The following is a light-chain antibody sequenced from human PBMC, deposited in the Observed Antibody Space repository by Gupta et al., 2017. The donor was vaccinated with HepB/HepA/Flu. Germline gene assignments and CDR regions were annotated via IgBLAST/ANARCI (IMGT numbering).Light chain of an antibody. CDR1: SSNIGGNT. CDR2: SNN. J-gene: IGLJ1*01. V-gene: IGLV1-44*01. CDR3: STWDDSLDGYV. Sequence: QSVLTQPPSASGTPGQRVTISCSGSSSNIGGNTVNWYQQVPGTAPKLLIHSNNERPSGVPDRFSGSKSGTSASLAISRLQSEDEADYYCSTWDDSLDGYVFGTGTTVTVL.